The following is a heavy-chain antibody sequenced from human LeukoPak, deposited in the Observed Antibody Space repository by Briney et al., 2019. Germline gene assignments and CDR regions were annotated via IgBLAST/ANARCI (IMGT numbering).Heavy chain of an antibody. CDR2: IYSGGST. D-gene: IGHD6-25*01. CDR1: GFTVSSNY. CDR3: ASRSVSSRYGDFDY. V-gene: IGHV3-53*01. Sequence: PGGSLRLSCAASGFTVSSNYMSWVRQAPGKGLEWVSVIYSGGSTYYADSVKGRFTISRDNSKNTLYLQMNNLRAEDAAVYYCASRSVSSRYGDFDYWGQGTLVTVSS. J-gene: IGHJ4*02.